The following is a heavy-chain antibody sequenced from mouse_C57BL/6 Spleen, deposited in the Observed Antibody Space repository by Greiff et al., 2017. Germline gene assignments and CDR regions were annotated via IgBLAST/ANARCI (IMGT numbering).Heavy chain of an antibody. J-gene: IGHJ3*01. CDR1: GFTFSSYT. V-gene: IGHV5-9*04. CDR3: ARRGYDYDAFAY. CDR2: ISGGGGNT. Sequence: EVHLVESGGGLVKPGGSLKLSCAASGFTFSSYTMSWVRQTPEKRLEWVATISGGGGNTYYPDSVKGRFTISRDNAKNTLYLQMSSVRSEDTAVKYCARRGYDYDAFAYWGQGNLVTVSA. D-gene: IGHD2-4*01.